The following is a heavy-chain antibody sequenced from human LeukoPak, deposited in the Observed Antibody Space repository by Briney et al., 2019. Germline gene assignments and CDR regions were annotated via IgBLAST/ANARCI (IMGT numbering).Heavy chain of an antibody. CDR3: ARTNYDFWSGHNWFDP. D-gene: IGHD3-3*01. J-gene: IGHJ5*02. CDR1: GFTFSGYS. V-gene: IGHV3-48*01. CDR2: ISSSSSTI. Sequence: LSGGSVRLSCADSGFTFSGYSMNWVRQAPGKGLEWVSYISSSSSTIYYADSVKGRFTMSRDNAKKSLYLQMSSLRAEDTAVYYCARTNYDFWSGHNWFDPWGQGTLVTVSS.